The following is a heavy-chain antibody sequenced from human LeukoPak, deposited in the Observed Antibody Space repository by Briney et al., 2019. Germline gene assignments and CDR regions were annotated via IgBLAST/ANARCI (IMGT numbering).Heavy chain of an antibody. CDR2: INHSGST. J-gene: IGHJ5*02. D-gene: IGHD2-2*01. CDR1: GGSFSGYY. V-gene: IGHV4-34*01. Sequence: SETLSLTCAVYGGSFSGYYWSWIRQPPGKGLEWIGEINHSGSTNYNPSLKSRVTISVDTSNNQFSLKLSSVTAADTAVYYCARGRVVPEGDWFDPWGQGTLVTVSS. CDR3: ARGRVVPEGDWFDP.